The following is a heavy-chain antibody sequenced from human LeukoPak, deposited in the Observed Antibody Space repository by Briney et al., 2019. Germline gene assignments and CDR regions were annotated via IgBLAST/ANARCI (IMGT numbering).Heavy chain of an antibody. CDR3: VRERNCSRTGCYVGVFDL. J-gene: IGHJ3*01. D-gene: IGHD2-2*01. CDR2: ISTTSSYI. CDR1: GFTFSNHD. Sequence: PGGSLRLSCAASGFTFSNHDMNWVRQAPGKGLEWVSSISTTSSYIYYADSVKGRITISRDNGGHSLSLQMDSLRAEDTAVYYCVRERNCSRTGCYVGVFDLWGQGTMVTVSS. V-gene: IGHV3-21*01.